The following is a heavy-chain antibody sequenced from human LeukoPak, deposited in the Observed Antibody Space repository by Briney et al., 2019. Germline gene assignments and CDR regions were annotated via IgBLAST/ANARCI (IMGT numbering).Heavy chain of an antibody. CDR2: INPSGGGA. V-gene: IGHV3-23*01. D-gene: IGHD6-19*01. CDR1: GFTFRSYA. CDR3: LSGSADY. J-gene: IGHJ4*02. Sequence: GGSLRLSCAASGFTFRSYAMSWVRQAPGKGPEWVSAINPSGGGAYYADSVKGRFTISRDNSKNTRYLQMNSLRAGDTAVCYCLSGSADYWGQGTLVTVSS.